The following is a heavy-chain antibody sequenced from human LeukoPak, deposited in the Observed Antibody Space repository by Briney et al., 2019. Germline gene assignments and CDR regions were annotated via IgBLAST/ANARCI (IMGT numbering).Heavy chain of an antibody. CDR3: TREEMVRGVIVPFDY. V-gene: IGHV3-49*03. J-gene: IGHJ4*02. Sequence: GSLRLSCTASGFTFGDYAMSWFRQAPGKGLEWVGFIRSKAYGGTTKYAASVKARFNISRDDSKSIAYLQMNSLKTEDTAVYYCTREEMVRGVIVPFDYWGEGTLVTVSS. CDR2: IRSKAYGGTT. D-gene: IGHD3-10*01. CDR1: GFTFGDYA.